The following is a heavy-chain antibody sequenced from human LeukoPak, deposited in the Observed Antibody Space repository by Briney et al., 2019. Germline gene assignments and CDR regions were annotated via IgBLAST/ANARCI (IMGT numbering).Heavy chain of an antibody. J-gene: IGHJ4*02. CDR2: IYSGGST. CDR1: GFTVSSNY. D-gene: IGHD3-10*01. V-gene: IGHV3-66*02. CDR3: ARAPNYYGRPLGKN. Sequence: GGSLRLSCAASGFTVSSNYMSWVRQASGKGLEWVSVIYSGGSTYYADSVKGRFTISRDNSKNTLYLQMNSLRAEDTAVYYCARAPNYYGRPLGKNWGQGTLVTVSS.